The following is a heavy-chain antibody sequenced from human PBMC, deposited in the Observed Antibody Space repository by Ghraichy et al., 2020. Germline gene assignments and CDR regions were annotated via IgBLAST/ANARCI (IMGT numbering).Heavy chain of an antibody. CDR1: GFTFSSYW. CDR2: IKQDGSEK. J-gene: IGHJ6*02. V-gene: IGHV3-7*03. Sequence: GGSLRLSCAASGFTFSSYWMSWVRQAPGKGLEWVANIKQDGSEKYYVDSVKGRFTISRDNAKNSLYLQMNSLRAEDTAVYYCARDIGYCSGGSCYPVYYYGMDVWGQGTTVTVSS. D-gene: IGHD2-15*01. CDR3: ARDIGYCSGGSCYPVYYYGMDV.